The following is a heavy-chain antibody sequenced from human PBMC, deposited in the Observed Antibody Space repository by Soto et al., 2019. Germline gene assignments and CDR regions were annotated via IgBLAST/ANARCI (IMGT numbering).Heavy chain of an antibody. V-gene: IGHV4-59*08. CDR1: GGSSSSYY. Sequence: SETLSLTCTVSGGSSSSYYWSWIRQPPGKGLEWIGYLYYSGSTNYNPSLKSRVTISVDTSKNQFSLKLSSVTAADTAVYYCARRYGYSFDYWGQGTLVTVSS. CDR3: ARRYGYSFDY. CDR2: LYYSGST. D-gene: IGHD1-1*01. J-gene: IGHJ4*02.